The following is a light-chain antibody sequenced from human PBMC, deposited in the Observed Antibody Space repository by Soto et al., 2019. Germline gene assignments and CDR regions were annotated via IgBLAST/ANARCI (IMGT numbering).Light chain of an antibody. CDR1: SSDVGGHNF. CDR3: NSYAGSNTMV. J-gene: IGLJ2*01. Sequence: QSALTQPPSASGSPGQSVTISCTGSSSDVGGHNFVSWYQQHPGKAPKLIIYEVSKRPAGVPDRFSGSKSGNTASLTVSGFQAEDEADYHCNSYAGSNTMVFGGGTKVTVL. V-gene: IGLV2-8*01. CDR2: EVS.